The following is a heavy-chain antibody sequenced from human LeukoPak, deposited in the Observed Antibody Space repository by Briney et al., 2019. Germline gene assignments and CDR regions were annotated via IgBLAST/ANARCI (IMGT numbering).Heavy chain of an antibody. V-gene: IGHV1-18*01. J-gene: IGHJ6*04. D-gene: IGHD2-15*01. CDR2: ISAYNGNT. Sequence: ASVKVSCKASGYTFTSYGISWVRQAPGQGLEWMGWISAYNGNTNYAQKLQGRVTMTTDTSTSTAYMELRSLRSDDTAVYYCARESLLVVVAATHYYGMDVWGKGTTVTVSS. CDR3: ARESLLVVVAATHYYGMDV. CDR1: GYTFTSYG.